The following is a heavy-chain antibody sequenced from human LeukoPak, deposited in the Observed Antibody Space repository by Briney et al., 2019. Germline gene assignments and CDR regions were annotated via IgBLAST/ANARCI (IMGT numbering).Heavy chain of an antibody. D-gene: IGHD6-13*01. CDR1: GFTFTSSSA. CDR3: ASPYSSTWFDY. Sequence: PLASVKVSCKASGFTFTSSSAVQWVRQARGQRLEWIGWIVVGSDNTNHAQKFQERVTITRDMSTSTAYMELSSLRSEDTAVYYCASPYSSTWFDYWGQGTLVTVSS. CDR2: IVVGSDNT. V-gene: IGHV1-58*01. J-gene: IGHJ4*02.